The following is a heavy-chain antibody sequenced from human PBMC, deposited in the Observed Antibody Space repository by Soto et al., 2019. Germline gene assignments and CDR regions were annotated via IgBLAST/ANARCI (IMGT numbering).Heavy chain of an antibody. CDR2: MNPNSGNT. V-gene: IGHV1-8*01. CDR1: GYTFTSYD. CDR3: ARGPSSLLRFLEWFYPEWYYYMDV. Sequence: ASVKVSCKASGYTFTSYDINWVRQATGQGLEWMGWMNPNSGNTGYAQKFQGRVTMTRNTSISTAYMELSSLRSEDTAVYYCARGPSSLLRFLEWFYPEWYYYMDVWGKGTTVTVSS. D-gene: IGHD3-3*01. J-gene: IGHJ6*03.